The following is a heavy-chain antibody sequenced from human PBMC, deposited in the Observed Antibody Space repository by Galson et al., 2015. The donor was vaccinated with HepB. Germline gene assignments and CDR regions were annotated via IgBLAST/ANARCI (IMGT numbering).Heavy chain of an antibody. V-gene: IGHV3-21*01. D-gene: IGHD2-2*01. CDR2: ISSSSSYI. Sequence: SLRLSCAASGFTFSSYSMNWVRQAPGKGLEWVSSISSSSSYIYYADSVKGRFTISRDNAKNSLYLQMNSLRAEDTAVYYCARESGSSESPFDYWGQGTLVTVSS. CDR1: GFTFSSYS. J-gene: IGHJ4*02. CDR3: ARESGSSESPFDY.